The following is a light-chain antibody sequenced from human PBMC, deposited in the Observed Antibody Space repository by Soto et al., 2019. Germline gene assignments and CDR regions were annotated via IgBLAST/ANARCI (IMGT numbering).Light chain of an antibody. Sequence: QSALTQPASVSGSPGQSITISCTGTSSDVGSDNLVSWYQQHPGKAPKLMIYEGSKRPSGVSNRFSGSKSGNTASLTISGLQAEDDADYYCCSYAGSSTAIFGGGTKLTVL. CDR1: SSDVGSDNL. CDR3: CSYAGSSTAI. V-gene: IGLV2-23*01. J-gene: IGLJ2*01. CDR2: EGS.